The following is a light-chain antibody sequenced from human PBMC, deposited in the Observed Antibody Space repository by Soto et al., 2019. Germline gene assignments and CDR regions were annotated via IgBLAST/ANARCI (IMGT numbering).Light chain of an antibody. J-gene: IGKJ1*01. CDR1: QSVSSSY. Sequence: EIVLTQSPGTLSLSPGERATLSCRASQSVSSSYLAWYQQKPGQAPRLLISGASFRDTGSPDRFSGSGSGTDFTLTISRLEPEDFAAYFCQQYGSSPWTFGQGTKVEIK. CDR2: GAS. CDR3: QQYGSSPWT. V-gene: IGKV3-20*01.